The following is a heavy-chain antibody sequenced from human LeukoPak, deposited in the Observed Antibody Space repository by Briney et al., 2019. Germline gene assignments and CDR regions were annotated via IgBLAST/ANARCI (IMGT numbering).Heavy chain of an antibody. CDR3: AKDGGSSPNYYYYYGMDV. Sequence: GGSLRLSCAASGFTFSSYGMHWVRQAPGKGLEWVAVISYDGSNKYYADSVKGRFTISRDNSKNTLYLQMNSLRAEDTAVYYCAKDGGSSPNYYYYYGMDVWGQGTTVTVS. CDR2: ISYDGSNK. J-gene: IGHJ6*02. V-gene: IGHV3-30*18. D-gene: IGHD1-26*01. CDR1: GFTFSSYG.